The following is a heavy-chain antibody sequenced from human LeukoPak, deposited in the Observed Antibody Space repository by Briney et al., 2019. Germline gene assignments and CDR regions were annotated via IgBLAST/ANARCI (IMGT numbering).Heavy chain of an antibody. CDR3: ARHKELELRNPNTYYFDY. Sequence: GGSLRLSCAASGFTFSSYEMNWVRQAPGKGLEWVSYISSSGSTIYYADSVKGRFTISRDNAKNSLYLQMNSLRAEDTAVYYCARHKELELRNPNTYYFDYWGQGTLVTVSS. J-gene: IGHJ4*02. CDR2: ISSSGSTI. V-gene: IGHV3-48*03. CDR1: GFTFSSYE. D-gene: IGHD1-7*01.